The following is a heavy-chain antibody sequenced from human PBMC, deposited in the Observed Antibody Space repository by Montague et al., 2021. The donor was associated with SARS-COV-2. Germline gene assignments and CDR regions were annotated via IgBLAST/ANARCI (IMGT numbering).Heavy chain of an antibody. CDR2: MHYSGRT. J-gene: IGHJ4*02. V-gene: IGHV4-39*01. D-gene: IGHD3-9*01. CDR3: ARHGPDYEISTGYFRPYYFDH. CDR1: GGTLSSTSFY. Sequence: SETLSLTCSVSGGTLSSTSFYWGWIRQPPGRGLEWIGTMHYSGRTYYNPSLQSRVTISADRSKNRFSLNLVSVTASDTAVYYCARHGPDYEISTGYFRPYYFDHWGQGSMVTVAS.